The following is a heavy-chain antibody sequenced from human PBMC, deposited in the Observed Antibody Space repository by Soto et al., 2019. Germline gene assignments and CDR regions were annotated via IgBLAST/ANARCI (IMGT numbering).Heavy chain of an antibody. CDR3: ARGRYGDY. CDR2: ISAHHGNT. Sequence: QVHLVQSGAEVKKPGASVKVSCKGSGYAFTTYGITWVRQAPGQGLEWMGWISAHHGNTNYAQKLQGRVTVTRDTSTSTAYMELRSLRSGDTAVYYCARGRYGDYWGQGALVTVSS. D-gene: IGHD1-1*01. J-gene: IGHJ4*02. CDR1: GYAFTTYG. V-gene: IGHV1-18*01.